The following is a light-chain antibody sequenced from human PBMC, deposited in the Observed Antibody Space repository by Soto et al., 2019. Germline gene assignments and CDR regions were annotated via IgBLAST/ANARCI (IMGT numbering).Light chain of an antibody. Sequence: QSALTQPPSASGSPGQSVTISCTGTSSDVGGYNYVSWYQQHPGKAPKLMIYEVSKRPSGVPDRFSGSKSGNTASLTVSGPQAEDGADYYCSSYAGSNNFDVFGTGTKVTVL. CDR3: SSYAGSNNFDV. J-gene: IGLJ1*01. CDR1: SSDVGGYNY. V-gene: IGLV2-8*01. CDR2: EVS.